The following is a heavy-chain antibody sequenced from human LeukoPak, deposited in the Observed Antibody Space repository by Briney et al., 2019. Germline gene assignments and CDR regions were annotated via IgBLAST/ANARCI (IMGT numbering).Heavy chain of an antibody. J-gene: IGHJ4*02. CDR2: INPNNGAT. CDR3: TRESGSYHGNDY. V-gene: IGHV1-2*06. D-gene: IGHD1-26*01. Sequence: ASVKVSCKASGYTFTGYYTHWVRQAPGQGLEWMGRINPNNGATNYAQTLQGRVAITGDTSISTAYMELSSLRSDDTAVYYCTRESGSYHGNDYWGQGTLVTVSS. CDR1: GYTFTGYY.